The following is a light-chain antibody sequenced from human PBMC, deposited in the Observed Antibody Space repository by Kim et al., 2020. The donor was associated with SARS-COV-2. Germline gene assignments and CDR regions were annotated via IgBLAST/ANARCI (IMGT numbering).Light chain of an antibody. J-gene: IGLJ2*01. CDR3: QAWDSSSHVV. CDR1: KLGDKY. Sequence: SYELTQPPSASVSPGQTASITCSGDKLGDKYACWYQQKPGQSPVLVIYQDSKRPSGIPERFSGSNSGNTATLTISGTRAMDEADYYCQAWDSSSHVVFGGGTKLTVL. V-gene: IGLV3-1*01. CDR2: QDS.